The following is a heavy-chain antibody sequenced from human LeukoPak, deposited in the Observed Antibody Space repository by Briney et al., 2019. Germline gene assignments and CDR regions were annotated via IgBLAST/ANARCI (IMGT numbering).Heavy chain of an antibody. CDR3: ARKGAGTSASHFDY. J-gene: IGHJ4*02. V-gene: IGHV3-21*01. Sequence: PGGSLRLSCAASGFTFSSYSMNWVRQAPGKGLEWVSSISSSSSYIHYADAVKGRFTISRDNAKNSLYLQMNSLRAEDTAVYYCARKGAGTSASHFDYWGQGTLVTFSS. CDR1: GFTFSSYS. CDR2: ISSSSSYI. D-gene: IGHD6-19*01.